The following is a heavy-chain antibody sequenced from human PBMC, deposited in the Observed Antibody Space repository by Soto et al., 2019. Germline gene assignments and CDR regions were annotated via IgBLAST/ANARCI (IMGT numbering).Heavy chain of an antibody. CDR3: ARVVVPTTATTSNWFDP. J-gene: IGHJ5*02. Sequence: ASVKGPCKASGYRMTAYYMHRVRQAPGQGLEWMGVINPSGGSTNYAQRFQGRVTMTSDTSTSTVYMELSSLRADDTAVYYCARVVVPTTATTSNWFDPWGQGTLVTSPQ. CDR1: GYRMTAYY. CDR2: INPSGGST. V-gene: IGHV1-46*01. D-gene: IGHD4-17*01.